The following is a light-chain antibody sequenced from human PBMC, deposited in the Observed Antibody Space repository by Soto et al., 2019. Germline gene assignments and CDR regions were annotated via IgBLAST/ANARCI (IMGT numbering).Light chain of an antibody. CDR1: QSVSSSY. CDR3: QQYGSSRTWT. V-gene: IGKV3-20*01. Sequence: ESVLTQSPGTLYLSPGERATLSCRASQSVSSSYLAWYQQKPGQAPRLLIYGASSRATGIPDRFSGSGSGTDFSLTISRLEPEDFAVYYCQQYGSSRTWTFGQGTKVEIK. J-gene: IGKJ1*01. CDR2: GAS.